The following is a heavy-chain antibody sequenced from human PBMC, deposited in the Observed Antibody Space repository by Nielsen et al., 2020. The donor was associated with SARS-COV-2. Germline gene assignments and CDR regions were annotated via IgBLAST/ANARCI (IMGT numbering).Heavy chain of an antibody. CDR2: IYYSGST. Sequence: SETLSLTCTVSGGSISSSSYYWGWIRQPPGKGLEWIGSIYYSGSTYYNPSLKSRVTISVDTSRNQFSLKLSSVTAADTAVYYCARRARYFDYWGQGTLVTVSS. CDR3: ARRARYFDY. V-gene: IGHV4-39*01. CDR1: GGSISSSSYY. J-gene: IGHJ4*02.